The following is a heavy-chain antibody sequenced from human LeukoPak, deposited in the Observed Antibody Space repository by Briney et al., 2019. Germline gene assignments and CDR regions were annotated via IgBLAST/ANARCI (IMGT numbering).Heavy chain of an antibody. V-gene: IGHV4-59*01. Sequence: PSETLSLTCTVTGGSISSDCWGWVRQPPGKGLEWIGCVYYTGSTNYNPSLRSRLTISVDTSKNQFSLKLSSVTAGGTAVYYCARGSGWYLYWGQGTLVTVSS. D-gene: IGHD6-19*01. J-gene: IGHJ4*02. CDR1: GGSISSDC. CDR3: ARGSGWYLY. CDR2: VYYTGST.